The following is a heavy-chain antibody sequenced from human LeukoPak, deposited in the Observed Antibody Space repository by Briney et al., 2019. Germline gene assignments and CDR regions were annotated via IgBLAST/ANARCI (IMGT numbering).Heavy chain of an antibody. CDR1: GFTFTNYE. Sequence: GGSLRLSCAASGFTFTNYEMNWVRQAPRKGLEWISYITSSGSSIYYADSVKGRFTISRDNAKNSLYLQMNSLRAEDTAVYYCARDLGLRLGELSPIPDYWGQGTLVTVSS. CDR2: ITSSGSSI. D-gene: IGHD3-16*02. CDR3: ARDLGLRLGELSPIPDY. V-gene: IGHV3-48*03. J-gene: IGHJ4*02.